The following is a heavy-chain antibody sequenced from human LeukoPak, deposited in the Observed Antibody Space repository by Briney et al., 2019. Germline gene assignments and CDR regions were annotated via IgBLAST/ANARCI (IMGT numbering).Heavy chain of an antibody. Sequence: DSVKVSCKASGYTFTSYGFSWVRQTPGHGLEWMGWISTYNGNTNYAQKLQGRVTMTTDTSTSTAYMELRSLRSDDTAVYYCARVAGLRYFDWVDYWGQGTPVTVSS. CDR1: GYTFTSYG. CDR2: ISTYNGNT. D-gene: IGHD3-9*01. CDR3: ARVAGLRYFDWVDY. J-gene: IGHJ4*02. V-gene: IGHV1-18*04.